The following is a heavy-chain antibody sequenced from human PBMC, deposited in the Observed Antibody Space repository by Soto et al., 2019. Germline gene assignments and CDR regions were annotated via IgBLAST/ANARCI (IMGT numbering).Heavy chain of an antibody. J-gene: IGHJ4*02. V-gene: IGHV1-3*01. D-gene: IGHD2-15*01. CDR1: GYTFTSYA. CDR3: ATLYCSGGSCYSAY. Sequence: ASVKVSCKASGYTFTSYAMHWVRQAPGQRLEWMGWINAGNGNTKYSQKFQGRVTITRDTSASTAYMELSSLRSEDTAVYYRATLYCSGGSCYSAYWGQGTLVTVSS. CDR2: INAGNGNT.